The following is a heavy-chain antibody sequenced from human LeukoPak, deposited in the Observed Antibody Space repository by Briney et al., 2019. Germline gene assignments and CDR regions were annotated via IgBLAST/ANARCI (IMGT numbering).Heavy chain of an antibody. J-gene: IGHJ4*02. CDR2: INHSGST. D-gene: IGHD3-22*01. CDR1: GGSFSGYY. CDR3: ASRHYYDSSGYYFDY. V-gene: IGHV4-34*01. Sequence: SETLSLTCAVYGGSFSGYYWNWIRQPPGKGLEWIGEINHSGSTNYNPSLKSRVTISVDTSKNQFSLKLSSVTAADTAVYYCASRHYYDSSGYYFDYWGQGTLVTVSS.